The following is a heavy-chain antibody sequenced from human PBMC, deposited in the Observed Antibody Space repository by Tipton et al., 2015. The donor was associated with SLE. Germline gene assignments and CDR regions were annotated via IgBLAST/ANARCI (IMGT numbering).Heavy chain of an antibody. CDR1: GGSISSGGYS. D-gene: IGHD6-13*01. Sequence: TLSLTCAVSGGSISSGGYSWSWIRQPPGKGLEWIGYIYHSGSTYYNPSLKSRVTISVDRSKNQFSLKLSSVTAADTAVYYCALAAGRGNWFGPWGQRALVTASS. CDR3: ALAAGRGNWFGP. J-gene: IGHJ5*02. CDR2: IYHSGST. V-gene: IGHV4-30-2*01.